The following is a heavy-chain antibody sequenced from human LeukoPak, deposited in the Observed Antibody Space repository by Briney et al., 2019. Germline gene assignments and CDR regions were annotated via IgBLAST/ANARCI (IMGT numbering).Heavy chain of an antibody. V-gene: IGHV3-23*01. J-gene: IGHJ4*02. CDR3: VRGCSSTSCYPFDC. CDR2: ISGSGGST. CDR1: GFTFSSYA. Sequence: PGGSLRLSCAASGFTFSSYAMSWVRQAPGKGLEWVSAISGSGGSTNYADSVKGRFTISRDNARNTLYMQMNSLRAEDTAVYYCVRGCSSTSCYPFDCWGQGTLVTVSS. D-gene: IGHD2-2*01.